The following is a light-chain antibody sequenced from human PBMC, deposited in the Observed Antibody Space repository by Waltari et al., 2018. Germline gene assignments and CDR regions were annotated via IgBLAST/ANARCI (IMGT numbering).Light chain of an antibody. CDR1: QSVKSSF. CDR3: LQYGGFPAFPAT. Sequence: EIVLTQSPGTLSLSPGERATLSCRASQSVKSSFLVWYQQKRGQAPRLVIYAGSTWATGTPDRFSGSGSGTDFTLSISRLEPEDFAVYYCLQYGGFPAFPATFGGGTNVEIK. CDR2: AGS. V-gene: IGKV3-20*01. J-gene: IGKJ4*01.